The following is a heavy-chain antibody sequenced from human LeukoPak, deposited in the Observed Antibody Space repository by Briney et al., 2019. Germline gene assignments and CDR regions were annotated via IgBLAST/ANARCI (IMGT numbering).Heavy chain of an antibody. CDR3: AKAASERRGYFDWLLYYFDY. CDR2: ISGSGGST. D-gene: IGHD3-9*01. J-gene: IGHJ4*02. Sequence: GGSLRLSCAASGFTFSSYAMSWVRQAPGKGLEWVSAISGSGGSTYYADSVKGRFTISRDNSKNTLYLQMNSLRAEDTAVYYCAKAASERRGYFDWLLYYFDYWGQGTLVTVSS. V-gene: IGHV3-23*01. CDR1: GFTFSSYA.